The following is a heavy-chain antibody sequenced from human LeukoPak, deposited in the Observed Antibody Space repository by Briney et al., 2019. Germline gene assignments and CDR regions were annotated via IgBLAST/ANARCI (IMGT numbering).Heavy chain of an antibody. Sequence: GGSLRLSCAASGFTFDDYAMHWVRQAPGKGLEWVSGISWNSGSIGYADSVKGRFTISRDNAKNSLYLQMNSLRAEDTALYYCAKDRGNAYYDFWGGYSPDAFDIWGQGTMVTVSS. D-gene: IGHD3-3*01. CDR2: ISWNSGSI. V-gene: IGHV3-9*01. J-gene: IGHJ3*02. CDR1: GFTFDDYA. CDR3: AKDRGNAYYDFWGGYSPDAFDI.